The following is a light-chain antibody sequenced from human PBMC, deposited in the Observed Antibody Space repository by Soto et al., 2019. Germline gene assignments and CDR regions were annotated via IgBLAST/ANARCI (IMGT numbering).Light chain of an antibody. CDR3: QQYYGTPYT. V-gene: IGKV4-1*01. CDR2: WAS. J-gene: IGKJ2*01. CDR1: QSILYSSNNKNY. Sequence: DIVMTQSPESLAVSPGERATINCKSSQSILYSSNNKNYLAWYQQKPGQPPKLLIYWASTRESGVPDRFSGSGSGTDFTLTISSLQAEDVAVYYCQQYYGTPYTFGQGTKLEIK.